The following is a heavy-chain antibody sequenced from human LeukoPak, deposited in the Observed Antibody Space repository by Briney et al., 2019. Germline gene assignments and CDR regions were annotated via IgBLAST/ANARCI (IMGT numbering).Heavy chain of an antibody. V-gene: IGHV1-18*01. CDR2: ISPYNGNI. Sequence: ASVKVSCKASGYTFTNYGISWLRQAPGQGPEWMGWISPYNGNIKYAQKLQGRVTMTTDTSTSTAHMELRSLRSDDTAVYYCARVECSSTSCYNVWFDPWGQGTLVSVSS. J-gene: IGHJ5*02. D-gene: IGHD2-2*02. CDR1: GYTFTNYG. CDR3: ARVECSSTSCYNVWFDP.